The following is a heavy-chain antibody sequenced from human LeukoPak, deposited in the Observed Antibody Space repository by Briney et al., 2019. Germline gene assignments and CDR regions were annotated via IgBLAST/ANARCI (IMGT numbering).Heavy chain of an antibody. Sequence: SETLSLTCAVSGYPISSGYYWGWIGQPPGKGVEWIERIYHSGSTYYNPSLQTRVTISEDTSKNQFSLKLSSVTAAGAPVYQRSIRDIYYDFWSGFHNWFLTSRHEALVTVSS. D-gene: IGHD3-3*01. CDR2: IYHSGST. CDR1: GYPISSGYY. J-gene: IGHJ5*01. CDR3: SIRDIYYDFWSGFHNWFLT. V-gene: IGHV4-38-2*01.